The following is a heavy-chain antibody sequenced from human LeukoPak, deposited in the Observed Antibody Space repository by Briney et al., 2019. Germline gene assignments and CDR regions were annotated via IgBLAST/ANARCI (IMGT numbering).Heavy chain of an antibody. CDR2: ISWKSGSI. Sequence: GGSLRLSCAASGFSFSNYWMHWVRQAPGKGLEWVSGISWKSGSIGYADSVKGRFTISRDNVKNSLYLQMNSLRAEDTALYYCAKAGYHYGVGAFDIWGQGTMVTVSS. J-gene: IGHJ3*02. CDR3: AKAGYHYGVGAFDI. CDR1: GFSFSNYW. D-gene: IGHD3-22*01. V-gene: IGHV3-9*01.